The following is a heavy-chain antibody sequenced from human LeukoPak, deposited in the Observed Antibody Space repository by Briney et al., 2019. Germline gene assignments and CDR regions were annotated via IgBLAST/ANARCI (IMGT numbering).Heavy chain of an antibody. J-gene: IGHJ4*02. Sequence: PGGSLRLSCAASGFTFSSYAMSWVRQAPGKGLEWIGSIYYTGSTYDNPSLKSRVTTSVDTSKNQFSLKLSSVTAADTAVYYCARRGGSGRAFDYWGQGTLVTVSS. CDR1: GFTFSSYA. V-gene: IGHV4-39*01. CDR3: ARRGGSGRAFDY. D-gene: IGHD1-26*01. CDR2: IYYTGST.